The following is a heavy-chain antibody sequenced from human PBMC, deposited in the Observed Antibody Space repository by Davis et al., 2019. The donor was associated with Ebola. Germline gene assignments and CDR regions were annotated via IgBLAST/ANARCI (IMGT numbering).Heavy chain of an antibody. D-gene: IGHD3-9*01. CDR3: AREITMFLRGWFDP. CDR2: ISGYKGKT. V-gene: IGHV1-18*04. CDR1: GYTFTSYG. Sequence: AASVKVSCKASGYTFTSYGISWVRQAPGQGLEWMGWISGYKGKTNYAQKFQGRVTMTTDTSTSTAYMELRSLRSDDTAMYYCAREITMFLRGWFDPWGQGTLVTVSS. J-gene: IGHJ5*02.